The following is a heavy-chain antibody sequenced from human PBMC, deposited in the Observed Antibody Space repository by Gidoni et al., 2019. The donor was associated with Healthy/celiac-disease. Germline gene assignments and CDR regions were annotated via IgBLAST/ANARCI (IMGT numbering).Heavy chain of an antibody. J-gene: IGHJ3*02. V-gene: IGHV3-23*01. CDR1: GFSFLRYA. D-gene: IGHD3-22*01. CDR3: AKGADSSGYYHDAFDI. Sequence: EVQLLESGGGLVQPGGSLRLSCAASGFSFLRYAMSWVRQAPGKGLEWVSAISGSGGSTYYADSVKGRFTISRDNSKNTLYLQMNSLRAEDTAVYYCAKGADSSGYYHDAFDIWGQGTMVTVSS. CDR2: ISGSGGST.